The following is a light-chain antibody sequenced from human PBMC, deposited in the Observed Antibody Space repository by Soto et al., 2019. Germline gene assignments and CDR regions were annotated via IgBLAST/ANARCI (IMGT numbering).Light chain of an antibody. V-gene: IGKV3-20*01. CDR2: GAS. Sequence: EIVLTQSPGTLSLSPWERATLSCRASQSVSSSYLAWYQQKPGQAPRLPIYGASSRATGIPDRFSGSGSGTDFTLTISRLEPEDFAVYYCQQYGSSPRITFGQGTKVDIK. CDR1: QSVSSSY. J-gene: IGKJ1*01. CDR3: QQYGSSPRIT.